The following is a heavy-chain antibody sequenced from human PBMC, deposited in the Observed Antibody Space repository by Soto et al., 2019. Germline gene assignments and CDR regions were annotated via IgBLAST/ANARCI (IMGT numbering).Heavy chain of an antibody. Sequence: GESLKISCRGSGYSYASQWIGRVRPRPGKGLEWMDNIYPAESDTRYSPPFQGQVTLSVDKIIRTSYLQWASLKASDTAIYYCPRVPHSTTSYYHSYSDMDVLGQGTTETISS. CDR3: PRVPHSTTSYYHSYSDMDV. J-gene: IGHJ6*02. CDR1: GYSYASQW. V-gene: IGHV5-51*01. CDR2: IYPAESDT. D-gene: IGHD3-10*01.